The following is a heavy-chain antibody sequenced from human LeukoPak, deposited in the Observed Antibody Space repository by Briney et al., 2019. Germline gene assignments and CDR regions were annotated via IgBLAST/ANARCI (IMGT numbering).Heavy chain of an antibody. Sequence: SETLSLTCTVSGGSISSSSYYWGWIRQPPGKGLEWIGSIYYSGSTYYNPSLKSRVTISVDTSKNQFSLKLSSVTAADTAVYYCARVVVGYRSGGSCYYYYYYMDVWGKGTTVTVSS. V-gene: IGHV4-39*07. CDR3: ARVVVGYRSGGSCYYYYYYMDV. CDR2: IYYSGST. CDR1: GGSISSSSYY. D-gene: IGHD2-15*01. J-gene: IGHJ6*03.